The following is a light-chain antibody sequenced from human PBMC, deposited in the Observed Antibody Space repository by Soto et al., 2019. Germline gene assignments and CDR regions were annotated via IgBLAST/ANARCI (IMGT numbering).Light chain of an antibody. V-gene: IGLV2-14*01. CDR3: SSYTSSSTLV. Sequence: QSVLTQPASVSGYPGQSITISCTGTSSDVGHYDFVSWYQQHPGKAPKLMIYEVSNRPSGVSNRFSGSKSGNTASLTISGLQAEDEADYYCSSYTSSSTLVFGTGTKVTVL. CDR2: EVS. CDR1: SSDVGHYDF. J-gene: IGLJ1*01.